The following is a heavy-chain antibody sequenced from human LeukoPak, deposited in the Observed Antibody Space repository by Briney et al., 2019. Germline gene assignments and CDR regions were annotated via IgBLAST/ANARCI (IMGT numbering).Heavy chain of an antibody. CDR2: INPNSGGT. Sequence: ASVKVTCKASGYTFTGYYMHWVRQPPAPEIEWMGWINPNSGGTNYAHTFQDRLTIISDTTTRTAYMALSRLRSDATAVYYCARDFSRGYDFFDHWGQGTVASVS. V-gene: IGHV1-2*02. CDR3: ARDFSRGYDFFDH. D-gene: IGHD5-12*01. J-gene: IGHJ4*02. CDR1: GYTFTGYY.